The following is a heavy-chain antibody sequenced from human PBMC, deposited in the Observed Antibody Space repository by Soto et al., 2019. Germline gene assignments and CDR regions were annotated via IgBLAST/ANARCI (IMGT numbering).Heavy chain of an antibody. V-gene: IGHV1-18*01. D-gene: IGHD4-17*01. J-gene: IGHJ3*02. CDR1: GYTFTSYG. CDR3: ARLEVPPEYTYGDTKSDAFDI. Sequence: GASVKVSCKASGYTFTSYGISWVRQAPGQGLEWMGWISAYNGNTNYAQKLQGRVTMTTDTSTSTAYMELRSLRSDDTAVYYCARLEVPPEYTYGDTKSDAFDISGQGTMVTVSS. CDR2: ISAYNGNT.